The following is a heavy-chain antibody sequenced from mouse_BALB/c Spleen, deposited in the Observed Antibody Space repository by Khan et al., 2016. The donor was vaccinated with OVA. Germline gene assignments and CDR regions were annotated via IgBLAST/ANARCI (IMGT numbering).Heavy chain of an antibody. Sequence: QMQLEESGAELVRPGVSVKISCKGSGYTFTDFTMHWVKQSHAKSLEWIGVISTYYGDATYNQKFKGKATMTVDKASSTAYMELARLTSEDSAIDYCTRGGGGNRFAYWGQGTLVTVSA. CDR1: GYTFTDFT. CDR2: ISTYYGDA. J-gene: IGHJ3*01. CDR3: TRGGGGNRFAY. V-gene: IGHV1S137*01.